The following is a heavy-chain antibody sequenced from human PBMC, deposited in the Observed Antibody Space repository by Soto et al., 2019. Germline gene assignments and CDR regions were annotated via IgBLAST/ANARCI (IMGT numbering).Heavy chain of an antibody. CDR1: GYSFTSYW. Sequence: PGESLKISCKGSGYSFTSYWISWVRQMPGKGLEWMGRIDPSDSYTNYSPSFQGHVTISADKSISTAYLQWSSLKASDTAMYYCARQALMVRGVIDSYGMDVWGQGTTVTVSS. V-gene: IGHV5-10-1*01. J-gene: IGHJ6*02. CDR2: IDPSDSYT. D-gene: IGHD3-10*01. CDR3: ARQALMVRGVIDSYGMDV.